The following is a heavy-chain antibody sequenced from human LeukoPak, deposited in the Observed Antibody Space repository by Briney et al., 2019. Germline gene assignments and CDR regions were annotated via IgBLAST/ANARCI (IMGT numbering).Heavy chain of an antibody. D-gene: IGHD4-11*01. J-gene: IGHJ4*02. CDR1: GFTLSDYA. CDR2: ISYDGGFT. CDR3: ATESSLTT. V-gene: IGHV3-30*04. Sequence: GRSLRLSCVASGFTLSDYAMDWVRQALGKGLEWVGDISYDGGFTNSAASVRDRFTISRDNSKNTLYLHMNSLRPEDTAVYYCATESSLTTWGQGTLVTVSS.